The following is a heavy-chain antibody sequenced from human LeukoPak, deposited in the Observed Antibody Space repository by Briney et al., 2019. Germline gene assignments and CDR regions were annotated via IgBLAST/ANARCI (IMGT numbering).Heavy chain of an antibody. Sequence: GGSLRLSCAASGFTFSSYAMSWVRQAPGKGLEWVSAISGSGGSTYYADSVKGRFTISRDNSKNTLYLQMNSLRAEDTALYYCARLFSGTSSWFDYWGQGTLVTVSS. V-gene: IGHV3-23*01. J-gene: IGHJ4*02. CDR2: ISGSGGST. CDR3: ARLFSGTSSWFDY. D-gene: IGHD1-26*01. CDR1: GFTFSSYA.